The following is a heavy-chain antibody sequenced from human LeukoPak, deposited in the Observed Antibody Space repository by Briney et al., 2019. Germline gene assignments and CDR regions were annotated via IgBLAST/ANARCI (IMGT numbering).Heavy chain of an antibody. CDR2: KRYDGSNK. D-gene: IGHD3-3*01. J-gene: IGHJ4*02. Sequence: GGSLTLSCGACGFGLRRYGMLWVRDGRGKGGVGVAFKRYDGSNKSYADSVKGRVTISRDNSKNTLYLQMNSLRAEDTAVYYCARGRPRLRFLEWLSDFDYWGQGTLVTVSS. V-gene: IGHV3-30*02. CDR3: ARGRPRLRFLEWLSDFDY. CDR1: GFGLRRYG.